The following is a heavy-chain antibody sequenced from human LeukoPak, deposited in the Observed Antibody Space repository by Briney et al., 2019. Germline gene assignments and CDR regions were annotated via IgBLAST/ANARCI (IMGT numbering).Heavy chain of an antibody. D-gene: IGHD3-10*01. CDR2: ISGSGGST. CDR1: GFTFSSYA. Sequence: GGFLRLSCAASGFTFSSYAMSWVRQAPGRGLEWVSAISGSGGSTYYADSVKGRFTISRDNSKNTLYLQMNSLRAEDTAVYYCAKGRNHKGVSSFDYWGQGTLVTVSS. CDR3: AKGRNHKGVSSFDY. J-gene: IGHJ4*02. V-gene: IGHV3-23*01.